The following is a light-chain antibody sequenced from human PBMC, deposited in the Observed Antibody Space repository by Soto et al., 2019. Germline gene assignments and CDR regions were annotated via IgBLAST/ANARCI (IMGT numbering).Light chain of an antibody. CDR1: SSDVGGYNY. J-gene: IGLJ2*01. CDR2: DVS. Sequence: QSALTQPASVSGSPGQSITISCTGTSSDVGGYNYVSWYQQHPGKAPKLMIYDVSNRPSGVSKRCSGSKSGNTASLTISGLQAEDEADYYCSSYTSSSHVVFGGGTKLTVL. CDR3: SSYTSSSHVV. V-gene: IGLV2-14*01.